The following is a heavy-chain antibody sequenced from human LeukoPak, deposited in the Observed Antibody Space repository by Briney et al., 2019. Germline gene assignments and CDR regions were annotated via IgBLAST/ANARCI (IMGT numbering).Heavy chain of an antibody. CDR2: IGHEGTNK. V-gene: IGHV3-30*02. CDR1: EFTFSSSA. CDR3: VKDGHWTFDY. Sequence: GGSLRLSCAASEFTFSSSAMHWVRQAPGKGLAWVAFIGHEGTNKYYADSVKGRFTISRDNSKNTLYLQMNSLRAEDTAVYYCVKDGHWTFDYWGQGTLVTVSS. J-gene: IGHJ4*02. D-gene: IGHD1-1*01.